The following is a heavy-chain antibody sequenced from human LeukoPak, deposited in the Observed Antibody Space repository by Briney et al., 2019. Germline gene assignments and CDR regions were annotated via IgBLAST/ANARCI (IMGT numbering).Heavy chain of an antibody. D-gene: IGHD6-13*01. V-gene: IGHV5-51*01. J-gene: IGHJ6*02. Sequence: GESLKISCQGSGYSFTNSWIGWVRQMPGKGLEWMGIIYPGDSDTRYSPSFQGQVTISADKSISTAYLQWSSLKASDTAMYYCARKPYSSSPYYYGMDVWGQGTTVTVSS. CDR2: IYPGDSDT. CDR3: ARKPYSSSPYYYGMDV. CDR1: GYSFTNSW.